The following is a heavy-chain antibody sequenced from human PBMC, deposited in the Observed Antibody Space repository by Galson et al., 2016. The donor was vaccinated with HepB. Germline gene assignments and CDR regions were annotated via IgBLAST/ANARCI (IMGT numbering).Heavy chain of an antibody. J-gene: IGHJ4*02. D-gene: IGHD1-14*01. CDR3: ARAHNTSPYYFDS. CDR1: GYTFTNYG. Sequence: SVKVSCKASGYTFTNYGIAWVRQAPEQGLEWLGWISTYNGNTNYAQKFQGRVTMTTDASTTTAFMELRSLRSDDTAVFHCARAHNTSPYYFDSWGQGTLVTVSS. CDR2: ISTYNGNT. V-gene: IGHV1-18*01.